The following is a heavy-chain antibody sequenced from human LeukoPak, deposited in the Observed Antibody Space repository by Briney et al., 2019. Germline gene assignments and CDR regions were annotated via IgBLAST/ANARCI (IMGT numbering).Heavy chain of an antibody. V-gene: IGHV4-34*01. CDR1: GGSFSGYY. CDR3: ARRSGRDGSGSYYNRLLFNWFDP. Sequence: PSETLSLTCAVYGGSFSGYYWSWIRQPPGKGLEWIGEINDSGSTNYNPSLKSRVTISVDTSKNQFSLKLSSVTAADTAVYYCARRSGRDGSGSYYNRLLFNWFDPWGQGTLVTVSS. D-gene: IGHD3-10*01. CDR2: INDSGST. J-gene: IGHJ5*02.